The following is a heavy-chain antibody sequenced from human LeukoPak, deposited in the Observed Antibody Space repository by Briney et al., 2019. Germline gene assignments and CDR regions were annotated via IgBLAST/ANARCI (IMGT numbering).Heavy chain of an antibody. CDR3: AGYYYDSSGYYRALDY. J-gene: IGHJ4*02. CDR2: INHSGST. D-gene: IGHD3-22*01. V-gene: IGHV4-34*01. CDR1: GGSFSGYY. Sequence: PSETLSLTCAVYGGSFSGYYWSWIRLPPGKGLEWIGEINHSGSTNYNPSLKSRVTISVDTSKNQFSLKLSSVTAADTAVYYCAGYYYDSSGYYRALDYWGQGTLVTVSS.